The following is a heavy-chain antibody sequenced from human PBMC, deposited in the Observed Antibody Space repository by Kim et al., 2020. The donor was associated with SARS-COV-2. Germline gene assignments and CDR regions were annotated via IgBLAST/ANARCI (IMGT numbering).Heavy chain of an antibody. CDR3: AKKGWLQLWGCGNCYFDL. D-gene: IGHD5-12*01. J-gene: IGHJ2*01. Sequence: GGSLRLSCAASGFTFSSYAMSWVRQAPGKGLEWVSAISGSGGSTYYADSVKGRFTISRDNSKNTLYLQMNSLRAEDTAVYYCAKKGWLQLWGCGNCYFDLSGRGRLGTVS. CDR1: GFTFSSYA. CDR2: ISGSGGST. V-gene: IGHV3-23*01.